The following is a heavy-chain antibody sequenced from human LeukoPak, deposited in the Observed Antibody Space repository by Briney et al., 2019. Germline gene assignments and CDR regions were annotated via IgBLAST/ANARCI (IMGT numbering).Heavy chain of an antibody. CDR2: IGGSGGST. Sequence: PGGSLRLSCAASGFTFSSYAMSWVRQAPGKGLEWVSAIGGSGGSTYYADSVKGRFTISRDNSKNTLFLQMNSLRAEDTAVYYCAKDGGLWVSAHWGDSWGRXTLVTVSS. CDR1: GFTFSSYA. V-gene: IGHV3-23*01. CDR3: AKDGGLWVSAHWGDS. J-gene: IGHJ4*02. D-gene: IGHD7-27*01.